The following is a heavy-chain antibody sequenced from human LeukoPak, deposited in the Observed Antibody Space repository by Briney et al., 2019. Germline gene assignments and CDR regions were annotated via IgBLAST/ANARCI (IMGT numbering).Heavy chain of an antibody. D-gene: IGHD1-26*01. CDR2: IYYSGST. Sequence: SETLSLTCTVSGGSISSYYWSWIRQPPGKGLEWIGYIYYSGSTNYNPSLKSRVTISVDTSKNQFSLNLSSVTAADTAVYFCARLIVEATGDCRFDPWGQGTLVTVSS. V-gene: IGHV4-59*08. J-gene: IGHJ5*02. CDR3: ARLIVEATGDCRFDP. CDR1: GGSISSYY.